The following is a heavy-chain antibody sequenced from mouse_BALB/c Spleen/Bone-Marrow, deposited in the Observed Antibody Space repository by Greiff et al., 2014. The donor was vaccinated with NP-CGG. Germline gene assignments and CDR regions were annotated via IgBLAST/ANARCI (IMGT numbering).Heavy chain of an antibody. CDR2: INPSTGYT. CDR3: ARSRDGYDSFAY. V-gene: IGHV1-7*01. CDR1: GYTFTSYW. J-gene: IGHJ3*01. Sequence: VQLQQSGAELAKPGASVKMSCKASGYTFTSYWMHWVKQRPGQGLEWIGYINPSTGYTEYNQKFKDKATLTADESSSTAYMQLSSLTSEDSAVYYCARSRDGYDSFAYWGQGTLVTVSA. D-gene: IGHD2-2*01.